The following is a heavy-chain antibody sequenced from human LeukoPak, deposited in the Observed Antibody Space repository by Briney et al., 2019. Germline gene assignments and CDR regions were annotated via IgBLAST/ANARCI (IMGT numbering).Heavy chain of an antibody. CDR1: GYTLTELS. V-gene: IGHV1-24*01. D-gene: IGHD6-13*01. J-gene: IGHJ4*02. CDR2: FDPEDGET. CDR3: ATAHLAAAGTHFDY. Sequence: ASVKVSSKVSGYTLTELSMHWVRQAPGKGLEWMGGFDPEDGETIYAQKFQGRVTMTEDTSTDTAYMELSSLRSEDTAVYYCATAHLAAAGTHFDYWGQGTLVTVSS.